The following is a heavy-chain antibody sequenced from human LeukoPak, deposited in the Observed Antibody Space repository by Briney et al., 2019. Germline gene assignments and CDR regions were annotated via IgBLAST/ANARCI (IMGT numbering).Heavy chain of an antibody. CDR1: GGSINSGDYY. CDR2: IYYSGST. Sequence: PSQTLSLPCTVSGGSINSGDYYWSWIRQHPGKGLEWIGHIYYSGSTFYNPYLKSRLTISVDNSKNQFSLKLSSVTAADTAVYYCARGYCNGATCYGFDYWGQGTPVTVSS. D-gene: IGHD2-15*01. CDR3: ARGYCNGATCYGFDY. J-gene: IGHJ4*02. V-gene: IGHV4-31*03.